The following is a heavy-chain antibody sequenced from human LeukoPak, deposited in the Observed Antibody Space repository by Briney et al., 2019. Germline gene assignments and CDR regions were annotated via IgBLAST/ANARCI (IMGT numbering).Heavy chain of an antibody. CDR3: ATEGYYDSSGYYNDY. D-gene: IGHD3-22*01. Sequence: PGGSLRLSCAASGFTFSSYAMSWVRQAPGKGLEWVSAISGSGGSTYYADSVKGRFTISRDNSKNTLYLQMNSLRAEDTAVYYCATEGYYDSSGYYNDYWGQGTLVTVSS. J-gene: IGHJ4*02. V-gene: IGHV3-23*01. CDR1: GFTFSSYA. CDR2: ISGSGGST.